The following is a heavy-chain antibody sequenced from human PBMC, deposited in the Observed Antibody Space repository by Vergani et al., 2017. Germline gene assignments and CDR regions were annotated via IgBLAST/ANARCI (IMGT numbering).Heavy chain of an antibody. CDR3: ARRIRVPLRFDYRPDAFDV. J-gene: IGHJ3*01. D-gene: IGHD3-9*01. CDR2: FSQDDDGYDVP. Sequence: QVRLQESGPRLVKPSQTLSLTCAVFGQSVSRKSYWGWFRQPPGKELEWIGSFSQDDDGYDVPYYKPSLKARVTISVDKSRNQFSLTMTSVTAADSALYFCARRIRVPLRFDYRPDAFDVWGPGTTVSISS. CDR1: GQSVSRKSY. V-gene: IGHV4-38-2*01.